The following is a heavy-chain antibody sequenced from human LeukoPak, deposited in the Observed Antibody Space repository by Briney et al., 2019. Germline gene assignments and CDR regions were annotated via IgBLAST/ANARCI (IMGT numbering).Heavy chain of an antibody. J-gene: IGHJ4*02. CDR1: GGTFSSYA. CDR3: ARECARYCSGGSFGRAPFDY. D-gene: IGHD2-15*01. Sequence: ASVKVSCKASGGTFSSYAISWVRQAPGQGLEWMGGIIPIFGTANYAQKFQGRVTITADESTSTAYMELSSLRSEDTAVYYCARECARYCSGGSFGRAPFDYWGQGTLVTVSS. CDR2: IIPIFGTA. V-gene: IGHV1-69*13.